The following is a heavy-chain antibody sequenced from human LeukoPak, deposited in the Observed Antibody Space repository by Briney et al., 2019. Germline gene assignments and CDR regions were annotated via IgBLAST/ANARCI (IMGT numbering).Heavy chain of an antibody. Sequence: SETLSLTCTVSGGSISSYYWSLIRQPAGNGLEWIGRIYTSGNTNYNPSLKSRVTMSVDTSKNQFSLKLSSVTAADTAVYYCARGGISFLYPWGQGTLVTVSS. J-gene: IGHJ5*02. CDR3: ARGGISFLYP. CDR1: GGSISSYY. CDR2: IYTSGNT. V-gene: IGHV4-4*07. D-gene: IGHD3-3*02.